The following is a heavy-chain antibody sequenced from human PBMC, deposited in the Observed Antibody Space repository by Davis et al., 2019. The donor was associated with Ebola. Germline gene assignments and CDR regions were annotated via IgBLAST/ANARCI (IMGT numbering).Heavy chain of an antibody. CDR2: IYPGDSDT. J-gene: IGHJ4*02. D-gene: IGHD3-10*01. V-gene: IGHV5-51*01. CDR3: ARLYGRYFDY. CDR1: GYSFTTNW. Sequence: KVSCKGSGYSFTTNWIVWVRQMPGKGLEWMGIIYPGDSDTRYSLSFQGQVTISADKSISTAYLQWSSLKASDTAMYYCARLYGRYFDYWGQGTLVTVSS.